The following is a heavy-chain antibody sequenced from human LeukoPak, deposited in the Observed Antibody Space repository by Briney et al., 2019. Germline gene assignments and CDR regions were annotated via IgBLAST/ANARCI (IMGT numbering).Heavy chain of an antibody. Sequence: SETLSLTCVVYGGAFSGYYWSWIRQPPGKGLEWIGEINHRGSTNYNPSLKSRVTISVDTSKNQFSLKLSSVTAADTAVYYCASSLTGYYYYYMDVWGKGTTVTVSS. D-gene: IGHD3-9*01. CDR3: ASSLTGYYYYYMDV. CDR1: GGAFSGYY. CDR2: INHRGST. V-gene: IGHV4-34*01. J-gene: IGHJ6*03.